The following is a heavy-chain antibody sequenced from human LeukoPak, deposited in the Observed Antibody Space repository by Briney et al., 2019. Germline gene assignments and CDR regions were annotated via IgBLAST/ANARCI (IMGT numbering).Heavy chain of an antibody. CDR3: AFRDCSGGSCYRGFDY. Sequence: PGGSLRLSCAPSGFIFSRYDFHWVRQPIGKSLEWVSGIGTVGDTYHAGSVKGRFTISRDNSKNTLYLQMNSLRAEDTAVYYCAFRDCSGGSCYRGFDYWGQGTLVTVSS. CDR2: IGTVGDT. V-gene: IGHV3-13*01. CDR1: GFIFSRYD. J-gene: IGHJ4*02. D-gene: IGHD2-15*01.